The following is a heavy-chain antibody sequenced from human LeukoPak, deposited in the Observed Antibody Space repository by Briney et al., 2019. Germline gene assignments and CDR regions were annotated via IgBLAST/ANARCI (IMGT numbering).Heavy chain of an antibody. CDR3: ARHRGGRFSESYCDY. CDR2: IYSSGIT. J-gene: IGHJ4*02. V-gene: IGHV4-59*08. Sequence: SETLSLTCTVSGGSIRSYYWSWLRQPPGKGLEWIGYIYSSGITDYNPSLKSRVTISEDTSKNQFSLKLSSVTAADTAVYYCARHRGGRFSESYCDYWGQGTLVTVSS. D-gene: IGHD1-26*01. CDR1: GGSIRSYY.